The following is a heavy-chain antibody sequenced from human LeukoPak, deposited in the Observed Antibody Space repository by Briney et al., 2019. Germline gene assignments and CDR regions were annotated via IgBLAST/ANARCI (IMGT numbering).Heavy chain of an antibody. CDR2: VHHSGNT. CDR1: GGSFNYYH. CDR3: ARRRRHLEWLPTFFDY. Sequence: PSETLSLTCAVYGGSFNYYHWSWIRQPPGKGLEWIGEVHHSGNTNYNPSLKSRVTISLDTSKKQFSLKLSSVTAADTAVYFCARRRRHLEWLPTFFDYWGQGALVTVSS. J-gene: IGHJ4*02. V-gene: IGHV4-34*01. D-gene: IGHD3-3*01.